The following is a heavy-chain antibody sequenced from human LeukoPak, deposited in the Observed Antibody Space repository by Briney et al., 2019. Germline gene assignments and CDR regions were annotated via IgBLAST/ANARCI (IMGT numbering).Heavy chain of an antibody. Sequence: ASVKVSFKATGYTFTGYYMHWVRQPPAQGLERMGWINPNSGGINYAHKLQGRVTMTTDTSTITAYMELRSLRSDDTAVYYCAREGGVGPTAPPDYYSYQMDVWGKGTTVTVSS. J-gene: IGHJ6*03. CDR1: GYTFTGYY. CDR2: INPNSGGI. CDR3: AREGGVGPTAPPDYYSYQMDV. V-gene: IGHV1-2*02. D-gene: IGHD1-26*01.